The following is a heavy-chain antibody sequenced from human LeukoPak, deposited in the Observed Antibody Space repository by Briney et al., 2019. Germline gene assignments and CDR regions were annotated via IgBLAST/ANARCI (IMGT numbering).Heavy chain of an antibody. CDR2: IRYDGSNK. CDR3: ARDLVVVPPFDY. D-gene: IGHD2-2*01. Sequence: GSLRLSCAASGFTFSSYGMHWVRQAPGKGLEWVAFIRYDGSNKYYADSVKGRFTISRDNAKNSLYLQMNSLRAEDTAVYYFARDLVVVPPFDYWGQGTLVTVSS. J-gene: IGHJ4*02. CDR1: GFTFSSYG. V-gene: IGHV3-30*02.